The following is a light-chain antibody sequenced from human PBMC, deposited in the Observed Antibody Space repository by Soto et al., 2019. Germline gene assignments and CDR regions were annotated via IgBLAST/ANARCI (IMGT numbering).Light chain of an antibody. CDR3: QQRSNWPIT. CDR1: QSVSSQ. V-gene: IGKV3-11*01. J-gene: IGKJ5*01. CDR2: DVS. Sequence: TQSPSTLSASVGDRVTITCRASQSVSSQLAWYQQKPGQAPRLLMYDVSNRATGIPARFRGSGSGTDFTLTISSLEPEDFAVYYCQQRSNWPITFGQGTRLEIK.